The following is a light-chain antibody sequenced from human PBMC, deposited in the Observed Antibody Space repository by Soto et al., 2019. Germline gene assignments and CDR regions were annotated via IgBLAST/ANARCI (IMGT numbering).Light chain of an antibody. J-gene: IGKJ4*02. V-gene: IGKV3-11*01. CDR3: QHGSSWPLT. Sequence: EIVLTQSPSTLSVSPGERVTLSCRASQSISSYLAWYQQKPGQAPRLLIYGASSRATGIPARFSGSGSGTDFTLTISSLEPEDFAIYYCQHGSSWPLTFGGGTKVDIK. CDR1: QSISSY. CDR2: GAS.